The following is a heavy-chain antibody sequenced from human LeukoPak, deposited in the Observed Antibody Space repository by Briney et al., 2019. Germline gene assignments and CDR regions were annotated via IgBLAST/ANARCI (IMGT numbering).Heavy chain of an antibody. D-gene: IGHD2-2*01. CDR3: ARRLTQYDCFDP. J-gene: IGHJ5*02. CDR2: TYYRSTWYN. Sequence: SQTLSLTCAISGDSVSINSAAWNWIRQSPSRGLEWLGRTYYRSTWYNDYAVSVRGRITVNPDTSKNQFSLHLNSATPEDTAVYYCARRLTQYDCFDPWGQGILVTVSS. V-gene: IGHV6-1*01. CDR1: GDSVSINSAA.